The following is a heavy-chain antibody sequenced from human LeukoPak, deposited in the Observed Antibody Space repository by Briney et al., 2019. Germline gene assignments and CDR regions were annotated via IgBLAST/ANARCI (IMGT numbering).Heavy chain of an antibody. CDR3: ARLSVDSSSWYALGY. Sequence: SETLSLTCAVYGGSFSGYYWSWIRQPPGKGLEWIGEINHSGSTNYNPSLKSRVTISVDTSKNQFSLKLSSVTAADTAVYYCARLSVDSSSWYALGYWGQGTLVTVSS. V-gene: IGHV4-34*01. CDR1: GGSFSGYY. D-gene: IGHD6-13*01. J-gene: IGHJ4*02. CDR2: INHSGST.